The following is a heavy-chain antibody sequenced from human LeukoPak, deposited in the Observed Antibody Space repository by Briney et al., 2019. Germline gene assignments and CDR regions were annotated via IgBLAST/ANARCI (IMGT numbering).Heavy chain of an antibody. V-gene: IGHV3-53*01. CDR3: ASGSGSYRTPYYYMDV. D-gene: IGHD3-10*01. CDR2: IYSGGST. J-gene: IGHJ6*03. Sequence: PGGSLRLSCAASGFTVSSNYMSWVRQAPGKGLEWVSVIYSGGSTYYADSVKGRFTISRDNSKNTLYLQMNSLRAEDTAVYYCASGSGSYRTPYYYMDVWGTGTPVTVSS. CDR1: GFTVSSNY.